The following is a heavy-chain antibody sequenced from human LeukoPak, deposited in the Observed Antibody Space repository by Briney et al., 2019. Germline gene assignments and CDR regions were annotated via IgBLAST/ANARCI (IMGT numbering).Heavy chain of an antibody. CDR2: IYTSGST. V-gene: IGHV4-4*07. CDR3: ARGATGGYYYMDV. J-gene: IGHJ6*03. D-gene: IGHD7-27*01. CDR1: GDSISNYY. Sequence: SETLSLTCTVSGDSISNYYWSWIRQPAGKGLEWIGRIYTSGSTNYNPSLKSRVTMSVDTSKNQFSLKLDSVTAADTAVYYCARGATGGYYYMDVWGKGTTVTVSS.